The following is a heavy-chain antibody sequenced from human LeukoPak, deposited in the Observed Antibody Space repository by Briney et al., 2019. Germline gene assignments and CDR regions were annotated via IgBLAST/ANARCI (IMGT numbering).Heavy chain of an antibody. J-gene: IGHJ4*02. CDR1: GFTFSYYW. Sequence: GGSLSLRLSASGFTFSYYWIRWVRQAPGKGLVWVSRITSDGSSTNYADSVKGRFTISRDSAKNMLYLLMNSLSAEDTALYYCATERAGTSGYIITDYCGQGTLVTVSS. CDR3: ATERAGTSGYIITDY. V-gene: IGHV3-74*01. CDR2: ITSDGSST. D-gene: IGHD5-12*01.